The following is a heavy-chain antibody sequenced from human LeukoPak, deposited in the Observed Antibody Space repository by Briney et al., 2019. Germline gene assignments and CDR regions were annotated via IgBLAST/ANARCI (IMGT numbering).Heavy chain of an antibody. CDR1: GDSVSSNSAA. J-gene: IGHJ5*02. V-gene: IGHV6-1*01. CDR2: TYYRSKWYN. D-gene: IGHD3-22*01. Sequence: SQTLSLTCAISGDSVSSNSAAWNWIRQFPSRGLEWLGRTYYRSKWYNDYAVSVKRRITINPDTSKNQFSLQLNSVTPEDTAVYYCARAPDSSGYYDSYWFDPWGQGTLVTVSS. CDR3: ARAPDSSGYYDSYWFDP.